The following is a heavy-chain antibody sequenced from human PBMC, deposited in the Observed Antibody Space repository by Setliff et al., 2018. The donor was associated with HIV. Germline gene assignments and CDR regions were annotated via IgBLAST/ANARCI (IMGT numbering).Heavy chain of an antibody. CDR2: INHSGRI. V-gene: IGHV4-34*01. J-gene: IGHJ6*03. CDR1: GGSFSGYH. Sequence: SETLSLTCAVYGGSFSGYHWNWIRQPPGKGLEWIGEINHSGRINYNPSLRSRVTTSVDTAKNQFSLRLRSVTASDTAVYYCARVSCSSWYSIPRYYYYSMDVWGNGTTVTVSS. CDR3: ARVSCSSWYSIPRYYYYSMDV. D-gene: IGHD6-13*01.